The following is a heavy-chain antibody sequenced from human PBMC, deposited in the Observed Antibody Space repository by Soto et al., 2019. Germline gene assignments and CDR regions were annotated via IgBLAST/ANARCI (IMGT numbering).Heavy chain of an antibody. J-gene: IGHJ6*01. V-gene: IGHV1-69*02. CDR1: GATFGSNT. Sequence: SGKVSCKASGATFGSNTISWVRQPPGQGLEWMGRIIPILGIANYAQKFQGRVTITADKSTSTAYMELSSLRSEDTAVYYCVNWGSYRACLASYGMDVGGRGPAVT. D-gene: IGHD3-16*01. CDR3: VNWGSYRACLASYGMDV. CDR2: IIPILGIA.